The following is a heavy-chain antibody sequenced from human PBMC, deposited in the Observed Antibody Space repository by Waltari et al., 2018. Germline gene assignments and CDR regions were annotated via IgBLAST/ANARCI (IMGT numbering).Heavy chain of an antibody. CDR1: GFTFSSYA. J-gene: IGHJ6*02. V-gene: IGHV3-30-3*01. CDR3: ARDLGPYYYYYYGMDV. CDR2: RSLDGSKK. Sequence: QVQLVESGGGVVQPGRSLRLSCAASGFTFSSYAMHWVRQAPGKGLGWWAFRSLDGSKKYYADSVKGRFTIHRDNSKNTLYLQMNSLRAEDTAVYYCARDLGPYYYYYYGMDVWGQGTTVTVSS.